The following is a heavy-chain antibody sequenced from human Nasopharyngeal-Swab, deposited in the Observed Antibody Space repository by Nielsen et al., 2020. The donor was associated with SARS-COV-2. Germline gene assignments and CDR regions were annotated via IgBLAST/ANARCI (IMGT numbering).Heavy chain of an antibody. J-gene: IGHJ5*02. CDR1: GFTFSSYA. D-gene: IGHD3-3*01. V-gene: IGHV3-64*04. CDR3: AKTGRTIFGVGNWFDP. Sequence: GGSLRLSCSASGFTFSSYAMHWVRQAPGKGLEYVSAISSNGGSTYYADSVKGRFTISRDNSKNTLYLQMNSLRAEDTAVYYCAKTGRTIFGVGNWFDPWGQGTLITVSS. CDR2: ISSNGGST.